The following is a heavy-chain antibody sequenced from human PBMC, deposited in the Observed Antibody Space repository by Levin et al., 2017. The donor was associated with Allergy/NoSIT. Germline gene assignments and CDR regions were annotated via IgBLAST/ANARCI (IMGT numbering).Heavy chain of an antibody. CDR2: STNKAKRYTT. J-gene: IGHJ3*02. CDR1: GFTFSDHF. CDR3: AGSTTGNIFNI. Sequence: GGSLRLSCAASGFTFSDHFMDWVRQAPGKGLEWISRSTNKAKRYTTEYAASVKGRFTISRDDSKDSLYLQMNSLKTEDTAVYYCAGSTTGNIFNIWGQGTMVTVSS. D-gene: IGHD1-14*01. V-gene: IGHV3-72*01.